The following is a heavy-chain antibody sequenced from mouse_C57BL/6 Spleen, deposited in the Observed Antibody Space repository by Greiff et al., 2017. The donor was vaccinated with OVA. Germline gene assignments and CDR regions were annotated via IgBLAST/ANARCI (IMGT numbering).Heavy chain of an antibody. CDR1: GYTFTEYT. Sequence: QVQLVQSGAELVKPGASVKLSCKASGYTFTEYTMHWVKQRPGQGLEWIGAIYPGSGGTTYNEKFKGKATVTADKSSSTAYMELSSLTSDDSAVYFCTRDGAYDGSRYYLDYWGQGTTVTVSS. CDR3: TRDGAYDGSRYYLDY. V-gene: IGHV1-62-2*01. CDR2: IYPGSGGT. D-gene: IGHD2-10*01. J-gene: IGHJ2*01.